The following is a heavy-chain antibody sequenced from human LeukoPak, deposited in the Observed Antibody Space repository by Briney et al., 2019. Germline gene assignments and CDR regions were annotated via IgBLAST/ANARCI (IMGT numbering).Heavy chain of an antibody. Sequence: SETLSLTCAVYGGSFSGYYWSWLRQPPGKGLEWIGEINHSGSTNYNPSLKSRVTISVDTSKNQFSLKLSSVTAADTAVYYCARGSGIVVVTAPHVFFDYWGQGTLVTVSS. J-gene: IGHJ4*02. V-gene: IGHV4-34*01. CDR3: ARGSGIVVVTAPHVFFDY. CDR2: INHSGST. D-gene: IGHD2-21*02. CDR1: GGSFSGYY.